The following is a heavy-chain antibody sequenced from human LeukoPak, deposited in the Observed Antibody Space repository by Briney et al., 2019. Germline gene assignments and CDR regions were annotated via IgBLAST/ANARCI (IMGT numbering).Heavy chain of an antibody. CDR2: IYYSGST. CDR3: ARAATVYYFDY. Sequence: SETLSLTCTVSGGSISSYYWSWIRQPPGKGLEWIGYIYYSGSTNYNPSLKSRVTISVDTSKIQFSLKLSSVTAADTAVYYCARAATVYYFDYWGQGTLVTVSS. D-gene: IGHD4-17*01. CDR1: GGSISSYY. V-gene: IGHV4-59*01. J-gene: IGHJ4*02.